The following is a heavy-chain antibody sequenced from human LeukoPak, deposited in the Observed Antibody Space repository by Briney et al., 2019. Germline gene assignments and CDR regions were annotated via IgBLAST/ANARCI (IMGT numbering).Heavy chain of an antibody. J-gene: IGHJ4*02. Sequence: ASVKVSCKASGYTFTRYGISWVRQAPGQGLEWMGWISAYNGNANYAQKFQGRVTITTDESTSTAYMELSSLRSDDTAVYYCASFSGGSWRVDYWGQGTLVTVSS. V-gene: IGHV1-18*01. D-gene: IGHD2-15*01. CDR2: ISAYNGNA. CDR1: GYTFTRYG. CDR3: ASFSGGSWRVDY.